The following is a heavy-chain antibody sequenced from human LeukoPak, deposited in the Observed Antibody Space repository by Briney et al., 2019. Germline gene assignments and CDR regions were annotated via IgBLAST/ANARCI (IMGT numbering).Heavy chain of an antibody. D-gene: IGHD5-18*01. CDR3: ASGYSYGNYYYYSMDV. V-gene: IGHV1-8*01. J-gene: IGHJ6*02. Sequence: ASVKVSCKASGYTFTSYDINWVRQATGQGLEWMGWMNPNSGNTGYAQKFQGRVTMTRNTSISTAYMELSSLRSEDTAVYYCASGYSYGNYYYYSMDVWGQGTTVTVSS. CDR1: GYTFTSYD. CDR2: MNPNSGNT.